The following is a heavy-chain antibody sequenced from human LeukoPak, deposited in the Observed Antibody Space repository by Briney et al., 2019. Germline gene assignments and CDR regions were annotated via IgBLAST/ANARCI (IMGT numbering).Heavy chain of an antibody. V-gene: IGHV4-30-2*01. D-gene: IGHD3-3*01. CDR1: GGSVSSGGYS. CDR3: ARAFDFWSGNWFDP. J-gene: IGHJ5*02. CDR2: IYHSGST. Sequence: SQTLPLTCAVSGGSVSSGGYSWSWIRQAPGKGLEWIGYIYHSGSTYYNPSLKSRVTISVDRSKNQFSLKLSSVTAADTAVYYCARAFDFWSGNWFDPWGQGTLVTVSS.